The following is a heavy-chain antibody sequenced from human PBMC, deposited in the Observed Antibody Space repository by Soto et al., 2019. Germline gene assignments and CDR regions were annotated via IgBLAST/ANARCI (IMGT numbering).Heavy chain of an antibody. CDR3: ARRAVAGRDNSVYYYGMDV. D-gene: IGHD6-19*01. CDR2: IDPSDSYT. J-gene: IGHJ6*02. CDR1: GYSFTSYW. V-gene: IGHV5-10-1*01. Sequence: PGESLKISCKGSGYSFTSYWISWVRQMPGKGLEWMGRIDPSDSYTNYSPSFQGHVTISADKSISTAYLQWSSLKASDTAMYYCARRAVAGRDNSVYYYGMDVWGQGTTVTVSS.